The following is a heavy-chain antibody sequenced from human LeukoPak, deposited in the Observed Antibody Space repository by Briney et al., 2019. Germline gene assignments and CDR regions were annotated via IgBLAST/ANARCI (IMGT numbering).Heavy chain of an antibody. V-gene: IGHV5-51*01. CDR2: IYPDDSDT. CDR1: GSKFNAYW. CDR3: ARPNITSYYDSRGYDAFDV. Sequence: GESLQISCKGSGSKFNAYWIAWARQLPGKGLEWMGIIYPDDSDTRYSPSFQGQVTISADKSGRTAYLQWSSLKASDTAMYYCARPNITSYYDSRGYDAFDVWGQGTMVTVSS. D-gene: IGHD3-22*01. J-gene: IGHJ3*01.